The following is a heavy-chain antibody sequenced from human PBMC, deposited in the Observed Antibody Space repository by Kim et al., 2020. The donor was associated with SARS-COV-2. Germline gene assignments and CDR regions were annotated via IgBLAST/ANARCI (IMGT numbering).Heavy chain of an antibody. J-gene: IGHJ5*02. CDR2: ISGDGGST. CDR1: GFTFDDYA. D-gene: IGHD6-13*01. Sequence: GGSLRLSCAASGFTFDDYAMHWVRQAPGKGLEWVSLISGDGGSTYYADSVKGRFTISRDNSKNSLYLQMNSLRTVDTALYYCAKDSSSLFQYNWFDPWGQGTLVTVSS. V-gene: IGHV3-43*02. CDR3: AKDSSSLFQYNWFDP.